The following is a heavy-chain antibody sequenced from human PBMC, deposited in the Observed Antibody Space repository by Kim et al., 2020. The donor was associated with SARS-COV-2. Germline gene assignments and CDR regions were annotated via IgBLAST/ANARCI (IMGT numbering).Heavy chain of an antibody. CDR2: IYYSGST. Sequence: SETLSLTCTVSGGSISSSSYYWGWIRQPPGKGLEWIGSIYYSGSTYYNPSLKSRVTISVDTSKNQFSLKLSSVTAADTAVYYCASRRVLRYFDWLSWGQGTLVTVSS. CDR3: ASRRVLRYFDWLS. D-gene: IGHD3-9*01. V-gene: IGHV4-39*01. CDR1: GGSISSSSYY. J-gene: IGHJ5*02.